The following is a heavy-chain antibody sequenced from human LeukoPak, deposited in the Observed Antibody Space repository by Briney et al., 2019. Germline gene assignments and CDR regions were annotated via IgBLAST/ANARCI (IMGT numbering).Heavy chain of an antibody. CDR1: GYTFTHYF. V-gene: IGHV1-2*02. D-gene: IGHD4-11*01. CDR2: IKPNSGGT. J-gene: IGHJ4*02. Sequence: ASVKVSCKASGYTFTHYFIHWVRQAPGQGLEWMGWIKPNSGGTNYAQIFQGRVTMTRDTSISTAFMELNRLRSDDTAVYYCASDSSSVTTPYFDYWAQGTLVTVSS. CDR3: ASDSSSVTTPYFDY.